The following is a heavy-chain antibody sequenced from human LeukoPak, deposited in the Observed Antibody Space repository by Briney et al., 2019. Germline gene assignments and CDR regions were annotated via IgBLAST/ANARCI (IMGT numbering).Heavy chain of an antibody. CDR2: INGDGRNI. CDR3: TRDLMVYDVSTGLHHYYMDV. J-gene: IGHJ6*02. V-gene: IGHV3-74*01. CDR1: GFTFSSYW. Sequence: TGGSLRLSCVASGFTFSSYWMHWVRQDPRKGLVWVSRINGDGRNINYADSVRGRFTISRDNAKNTLYLQMNTLRVEDTAVYYCTRDLMVYDVSTGLHHYYMDVWGQGTTVTVSS. D-gene: IGHD3-9*01.